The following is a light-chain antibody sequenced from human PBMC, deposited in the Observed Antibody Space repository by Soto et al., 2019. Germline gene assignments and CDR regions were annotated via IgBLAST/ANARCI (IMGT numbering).Light chain of an antibody. J-gene: IGLJ2*01. CDR1: SSDVGGYNY. Sequence: QSALIQPRSVSGSPGQSVSISCTGTSSDVGGYNYVSWYQQHPGKAPKLMIYDVTKRPSGVPDRFSGSKSGNTASLTISGLQIEDEADYYCCSYAGSYTLLFGGGTKLTVL. CDR3: CSYAGSYTLL. CDR2: DVT. V-gene: IGLV2-11*01.